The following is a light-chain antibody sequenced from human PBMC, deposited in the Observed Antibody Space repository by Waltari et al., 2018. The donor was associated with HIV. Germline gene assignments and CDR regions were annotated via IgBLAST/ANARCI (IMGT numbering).Light chain of an antibody. V-gene: IGKV1-33*01. CDR3: QQYHNLPYT. Sequence: DILMTQSPSSLSASVGDRVTITCQASQDINNYLNWYQQKPGQAPKVLICDASSLETGVPSRFNGSGSGTDFTFTISSLQPEDTATYYCQQYHNLPYTFGQGTKLKI. CDR1: QDINNY. CDR2: DAS. J-gene: IGKJ2*01.